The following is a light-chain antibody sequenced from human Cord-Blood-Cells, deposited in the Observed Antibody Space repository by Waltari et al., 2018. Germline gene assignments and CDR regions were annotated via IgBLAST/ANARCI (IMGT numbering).Light chain of an antibody. V-gene: IGKV3-15*01. CDR1: RSVSSN. CDR2: GAS. Sequence: EIVMTQSPATLSVSPGERATLSCRARRSVSSNLAWYQQKPGQAPRLLIYGASTRATGIPARSSGSGSGTEFTLTISSLQSEDFAVYYCQQYNNWPPWTFGQGTKVEIK. J-gene: IGKJ1*01. CDR3: QQYNNWPPWT.